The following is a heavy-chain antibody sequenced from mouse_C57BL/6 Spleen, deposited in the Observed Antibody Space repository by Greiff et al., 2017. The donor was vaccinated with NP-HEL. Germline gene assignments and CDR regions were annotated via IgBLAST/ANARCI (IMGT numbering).Heavy chain of an antibody. CDR1: GYTFTDYY. J-gene: IGHJ4*01. D-gene: IGHD1-1*01. Sequence: QVQLQQSGPELVKPGASVKISCKASGYTFTDYYINWVKQRPGQGLEWIGWIFPGSGSTYYNEKFKGKATLTVDKSSSTAYMLLSSLTSEDSAVYFCARYYYGSSLYYAMDYWGQGTSVTVSS. CDR2: IFPGSGST. CDR3: ARYYYGSSLYYAMDY. V-gene: IGHV1-75*01.